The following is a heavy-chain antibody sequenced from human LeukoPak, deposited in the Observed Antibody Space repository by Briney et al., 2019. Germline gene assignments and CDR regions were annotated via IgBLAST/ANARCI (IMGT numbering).Heavy chain of an antibody. V-gene: IGHV1-18*01. CDR3: ARDPRPDWGGYSGYESWFDP. J-gene: IGHJ5*02. D-gene: IGHD5-12*01. CDR1: GYTFTSYG. CDR2: ISAYNGNT. Sequence: ASVKVSCKASGYTFTSYGISWVRQAPGQGLEWMGWISAYNGNTNYAQKLQGRVTMTTDTSTSTAYMELRSLRSDDTAVYYCARDPRPDWGGYSGYESWFDPWGQGTLVTVSS.